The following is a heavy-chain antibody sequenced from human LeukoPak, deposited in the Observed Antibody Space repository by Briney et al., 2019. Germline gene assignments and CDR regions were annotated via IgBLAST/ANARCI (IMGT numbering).Heavy chain of an antibody. J-gene: IGHJ6*02. V-gene: IGHV1-18*01. CDR1: GYASRSYG. Sequence: ASVKVSCKVSGYASRSYGISWVRQAPGKGLEWMGWISGHNGNTNYAQKFQGRVTMTTDTSTSTDYMELRSLSSDDTAVYYCARDGYYYGLGSAFGMDVWGQGTTVSVSS. CDR2: ISGHNGNT. CDR3: ARDGYYYGLGSAFGMDV. D-gene: IGHD3-10*01.